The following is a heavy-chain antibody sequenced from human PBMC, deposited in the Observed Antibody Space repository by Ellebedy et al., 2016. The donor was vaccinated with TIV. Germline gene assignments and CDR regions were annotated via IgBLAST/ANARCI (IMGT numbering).Heavy chain of an antibody. CDR1: GGSVSSTRYY. Sequence: MPSETLSLTCSVSGGSVSSTRYYWAWIRQPPGKGLEYIGSVYYSGRPYYNPSFKSRVTLSADTSKNQFSLNLRTVTAADTAVYYCARTDPWQPIDDWGQGTLVTVSS. D-gene: IGHD2-21*02. CDR3: ARTDPWQPIDD. J-gene: IGHJ4*02. V-gene: IGHV4-39*01. CDR2: VYYSGRP.